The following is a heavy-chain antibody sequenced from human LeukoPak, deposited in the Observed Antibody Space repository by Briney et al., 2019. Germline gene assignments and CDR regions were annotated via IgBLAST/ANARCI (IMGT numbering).Heavy chain of an antibody. V-gene: IGHV1-8*03. D-gene: IGHD3-3*01. CDR2: MNPNSGNT. Sequence: ASVKVSCKASGYTFTSYDINWVRQATGQGLEWMGWMNPNSGNTGYAQKFLGRVTITRNSSISTAYLELSRLRSEDTAVYYCARGRITIFGVVIIAGDFDYWGQGTLVTVSS. CDR3: ARGRITIFGVVIIAGDFDY. J-gene: IGHJ4*02. CDR1: GYTFTSYD.